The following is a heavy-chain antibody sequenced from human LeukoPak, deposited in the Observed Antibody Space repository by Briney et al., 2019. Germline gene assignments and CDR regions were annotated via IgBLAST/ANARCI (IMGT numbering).Heavy chain of an antibody. D-gene: IGHD2-2*02. Sequence: SVKVSCKSSGGTFISYAISWVRQAPGQGLEWMGGIIPIFGTANYAQKCQGRVTITTDESTSTAYMELSSLRSEDTAVYYCARDPRAQYCSSTSCYTLGNWFDPWGQGTLVTVSS. CDR2: IIPIFGTA. CDR3: ARDPRAQYCSSTSCYTLGNWFDP. CDR1: GGTFISYA. J-gene: IGHJ5*02. V-gene: IGHV1-69*05.